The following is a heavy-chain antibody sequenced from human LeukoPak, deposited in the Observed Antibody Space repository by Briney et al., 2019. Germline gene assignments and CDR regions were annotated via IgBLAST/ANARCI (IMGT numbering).Heavy chain of an antibody. J-gene: IGHJ6*03. CDR1: GFTFNEYA. CDR2: ISWNSGSI. D-gene: IGHD2-2*01. V-gene: IGHV3-9*01. CDR3: ARPTYQGAGYYYYYVGV. Sequence: GGSLRLSCVGFGFTFNEYAMHWVRHAPGEGLEWVSGISWNSGSIGYADSVEGRFTISRHNARNSLYLQMDSLRAEDTALYYCARPTYQGAGYYYYYVGVCGKGPTVTVSS.